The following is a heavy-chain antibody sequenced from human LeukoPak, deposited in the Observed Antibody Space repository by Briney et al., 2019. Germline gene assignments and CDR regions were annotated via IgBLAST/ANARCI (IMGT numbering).Heavy chain of an antibody. J-gene: IGHJ4*02. Sequence: GGSLRLSCAASGFTFSSYAMSWVRQAPGKGLEWVSAISGSGGSTYYADSVKGRFTISRDNSKNTLYLQMNSLRAEDTAVYYCAKDKGDDSSGYYLVEYYFDYWGQGTLVTVSS. D-gene: IGHD3-22*01. CDR1: GFTFSSYA. V-gene: IGHV3-23*01. CDR2: ISGSGGST. CDR3: AKDKGDDSSGYYLVEYYFDY.